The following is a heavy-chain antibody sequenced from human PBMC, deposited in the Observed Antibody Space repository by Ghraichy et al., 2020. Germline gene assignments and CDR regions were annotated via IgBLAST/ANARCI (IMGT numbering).Heavy chain of an antibody. D-gene: IGHD4-17*01. Sequence: SVKVSCKASGGTFSSYAISWVRQAPGQGLEWMGGIIPIFGTANYAQKFQGRVTITADESTSTAYMELSSLRSEDTAVYYCARDRLSDDYGAFDIWGQGTMVTVSS. CDR3: ARDRLSDDYGAFDI. J-gene: IGHJ3*02. V-gene: IGHV1-69*13. CDR2: IIPIFGTA. CDR1: GGTFSSYA.